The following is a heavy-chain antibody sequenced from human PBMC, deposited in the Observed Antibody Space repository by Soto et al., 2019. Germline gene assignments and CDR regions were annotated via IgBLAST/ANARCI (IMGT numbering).Heavy chain of an antibody. D-gene: IGHD6-19*01. J-gene: IGHJ5*02. CDR3: ARGPGYSSGDAWFDP. CDR1: GFSFSDYS. CDR2: ISSSSFTI. Sequence: GGSLRLSCAASGFSFSDYSMNWVRQAPGRGLEWVSYISSSSFTIHYADSVKGRFAISRDNAKNSLYLQMNSLRAEDTAVYYCARGPGYSSGDAWFDPWGQGTLVTVSS. V-gene: IGHV3-48*01.